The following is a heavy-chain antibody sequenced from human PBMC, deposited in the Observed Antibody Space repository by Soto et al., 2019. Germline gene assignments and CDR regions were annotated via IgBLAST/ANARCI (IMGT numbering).Heavy chain of an antibody. D-gene: IGHD2-15*01. Sequence: GGSLRLSCAASGFTFSTYAMNWVRQAPGKGLEWVSTISVSGDYTYYADSVKGRFTIPRDNSKNTQYLQMNSLRADDTAMYYCATRHLSFCSGGTCNPFDFWGQGALVTVSS. V-gene: IGHV3-23*01. CDR3: ATRHLSFCSGGTCNPFDF. CDR2: ISVSGDYT. J-gene: IGHJ4*02. CDR1: GFTFSTYA.